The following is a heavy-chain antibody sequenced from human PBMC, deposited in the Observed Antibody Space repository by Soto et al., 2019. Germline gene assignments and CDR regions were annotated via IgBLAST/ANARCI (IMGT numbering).Heavy chain of an antibody. D-gene: IGHD4-17*01. CDR2: IYHSVST. V-gene: IGHV4-30-2*01. CDR1: GGSISSGGYS. Sequence: QLQLQESGSGLVKPSQTLSLTCAVSGGSISSGGYSWSWIRQPPGKGLEWIGYIYHSVSTYYNPSLKRRVTISVDRSKNQVSLKLSSVTAADTAVYYCARDPSYGDYWYFDLWGRGNLVTVSS. J-gene: IGHJ2*01. CDR3: ARDPSYGDYWYFDL.